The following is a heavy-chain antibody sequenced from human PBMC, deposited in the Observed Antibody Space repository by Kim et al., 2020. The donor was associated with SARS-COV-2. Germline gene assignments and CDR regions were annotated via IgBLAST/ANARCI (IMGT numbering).Heavy chain of an antibody. D-gene: IGHD3-22*01. Sequence: GGSLRLSCAASGFTFSSYSMNWVRQAPGKGLEWVSYISSSSSTIYYADSVKGRFTISRDNAKNSLYLQMNSLRDEDTAVYYCARRYYYDSSGYSYYYYYYGMDVWGQGTTVTVSS. V-gene: IGHV3-48*02. CDR2: ISSSSSTI. CDR3: ARRYYYDSSGYSYYYYYYGMDV. CDR1: GFTFSSYS. J-gene: IGHJ6*02.